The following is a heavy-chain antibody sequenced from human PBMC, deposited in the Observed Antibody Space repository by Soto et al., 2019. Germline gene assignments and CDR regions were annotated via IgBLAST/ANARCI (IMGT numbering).Heavy chain of an antibody. D-gene: IGHD3-10*01. CDR2: MNPNSGNT. Sequence: ASVKVSCKASGYTFTSYDINWVRQATGQGLEWMGWMNPNSGNTGYAQMFQGRLTMTRNTSISTAYMELSSLRSEDTAVYYCGGQPTAGSYYDLGSYYYYYAMDVWGQGTTVTVSS. CDR1: GYTFTSYD. J-gene: IGHJ6*02. CDR3: GGQPTAGSYYDLGSYYYYYAMDV. V-gene: IGHV1-8*01.